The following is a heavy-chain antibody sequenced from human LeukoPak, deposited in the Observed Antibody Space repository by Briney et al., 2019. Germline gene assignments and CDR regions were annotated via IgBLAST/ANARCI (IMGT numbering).Heavy chain of an antibody. D-gene: IGHD3-10*01. J-gene: IGHJ4*02. CDR2: ISNDGNKK. CDR3: ARDLIRGGSGSCLNY. Sequence: GSLRLSCAASGLTVSGYAMHWARQAPGKGLEWVAIISNDGNKKDYADSVKGRFTISRDSSKNTVSLQMNSLRTDDTALYYCARDLIRGGSGSCLNYWGQGTLVTVSS. CDR1: GLTVSGYA. V-gene: IGHV3-30*04.